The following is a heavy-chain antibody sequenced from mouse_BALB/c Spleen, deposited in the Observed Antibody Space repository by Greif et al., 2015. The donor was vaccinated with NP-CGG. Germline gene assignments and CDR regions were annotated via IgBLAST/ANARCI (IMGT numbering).Heavy chain of an antibody. Sequence: VQLQQPGPGLVKPSQSLSLTCTVTGYSITSDYAWNWIRQFPGNKLEWMGYISYSGSTSYNPSLKSRISITRDTSKNQFFLQLNSVTTEDTATYYCASYDYDYAMDYWGQGTSVTVSS. J-gene: IGHJ4*01. CDR1: GYSITSDYA. CDR3: ASYDYDYAMDY. CDR2: ISYSGST. D-gene: IGHD2-4*01. V-gene: IGHV3-2*02.